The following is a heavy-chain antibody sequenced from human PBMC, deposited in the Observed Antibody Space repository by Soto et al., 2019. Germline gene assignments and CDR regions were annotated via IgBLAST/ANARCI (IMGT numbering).Heavy chain of an antibody. CDR1: GGSISSGGYY. Sequence: QVQLQESGPGLVKPSQTLSLTGTVSGGSISSGGYYWRWIRQHPEKGLEWIGYIYYSGSTYYNPSLKSRVTISVDTSKNQFSLKLSSVTAADTAVYYCARVRQQLVHLFSAFDIWGQGTMVTVSS. V-gene: IGHV4-31*03. CDR2: IYYSGST. CDR3: ARVRQQLVHLFSAFDI. J-gene: IGHJ3*02. D-gene: IGHD6-13*01.